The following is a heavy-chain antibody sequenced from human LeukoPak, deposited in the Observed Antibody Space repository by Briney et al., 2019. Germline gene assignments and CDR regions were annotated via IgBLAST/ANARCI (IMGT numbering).Heavy chain of an antibody. J-gene: IGHJ3*02. CDR2: IIPIFGTA. CDR1: GGTFSSFA. V-gene: IGHV1-69*01. D-gene: IGHD3-10*01. CDR3: ATGAGLLWFGELLVAFDI. Sequence: GSSVKVSCKASGGTFSSFAISWVRQAPGQGLEWMGGIIPIFGTANYAQNFQGRVTITADESTATAYMELSSLRSEDTAVYYCATGAGLLWFGELLVAFDIWGQGTMVTVSS.